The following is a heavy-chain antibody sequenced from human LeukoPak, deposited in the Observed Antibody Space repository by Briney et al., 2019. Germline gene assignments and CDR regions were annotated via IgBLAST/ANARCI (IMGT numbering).Heavy chain of an antibody. CDR2: ICYDGSNK. J-gene: IGHJ4*02. D-gene: IGHD2-2*01. CDR1: GFTFSSYG. CDR3: AREHDIVVVPADRKGPPGGFDY. Sequence: GRSLRLSCAASGFTFSSYGMHWVRQAPGNGLEWVAVICYDGSNKYYADSVKGRFTMSSDNSKNTLYLQLDSLRAEDTAVYYCAREHDIVVVPADRKGPPGGFDYWGQGTLVSVSS. V-gene: IGHV3-33*01.